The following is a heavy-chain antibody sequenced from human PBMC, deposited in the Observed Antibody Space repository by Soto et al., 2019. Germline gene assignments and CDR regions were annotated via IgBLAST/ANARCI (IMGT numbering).Heavy chain of an antibody. Sequence: QAQLVQSGAEVKKPGASVKVSCKASGYTFTHYGITGVRQAPGQGLEWMGWINSFSGDTNYPQKLQGRLTMTTDTSTNTVYMELRNLRSDDTAVYYCARDLHSGGKYWYFDIWGRGTLVTVSS. CDR1: GYTFTHYG. J-gene: IGHJ2*01. CDR2: INSFSGDT. V-gene: IGHV1-18*01. CDR3: ARDLHSGGKYWYFDI. D-gene: IGHD2-15*01.